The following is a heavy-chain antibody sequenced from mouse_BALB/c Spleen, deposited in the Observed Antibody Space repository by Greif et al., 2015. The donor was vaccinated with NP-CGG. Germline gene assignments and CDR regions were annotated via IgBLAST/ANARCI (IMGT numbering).Heavy chain of an antibody. V-gene: IGHV5-12-1*01. CDR1: GFACSSYD. CDR2: ISSGGGST. CDR3: ARYDGYYYYAMDY. Sequence: EVQLVESGGGLVKPGGSLKLSCAASGFACSSYDMSWVRQTPEKRLEWVAYISSGGGSTYYPDTVKGRFTISRDNAKNTLYPQMSSLKSEDTAMYYCARYDGYYYYAMDYWGQGTSVTVSS. D-gene: IGHD2-3*01. J-gene: IGHJ4*01.